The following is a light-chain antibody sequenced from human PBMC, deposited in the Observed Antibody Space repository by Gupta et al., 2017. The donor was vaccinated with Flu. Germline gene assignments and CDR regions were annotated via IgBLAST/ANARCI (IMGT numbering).Light chain of an antibody. V-gene: IGLV6-57*01. J-gene: IGLJ2*01. CDR2: EDD. CDR3: QSYDSINRDVV. Sequence: NFKLTQPHSVSESPATTVTIPCPRSSGSIATTYVQWYQQRPSSSPTTVIYEDDHRPSGVPDRFSGSIDRAANSASLTISRLETEDEADYFCQSYDSINRDVVFGGGTKLTVL. CDR1: SGSIATTY.